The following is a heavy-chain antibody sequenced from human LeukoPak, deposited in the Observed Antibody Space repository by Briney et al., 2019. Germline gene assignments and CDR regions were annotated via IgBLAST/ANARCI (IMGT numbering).Heavy chain of an antibody. CDR1: GYTLTELS. J-gene: IGHJ4*02. D-gene: IGHD6-13*01. V-gene: IGHV1-24*01. Sequence: AASAKVSCKVSGYTLTELSVHWVRQAPGKGLEWMGGFDPEDGETIYAQKFQGRVTMTEDTSTDTAYMELSSLRSEDTAVYYCATDRGIAAEPFDYWGQGTLVTVSS. CDR2: FDPEDGET. CDR3: ATDRGIAAEPFDY.